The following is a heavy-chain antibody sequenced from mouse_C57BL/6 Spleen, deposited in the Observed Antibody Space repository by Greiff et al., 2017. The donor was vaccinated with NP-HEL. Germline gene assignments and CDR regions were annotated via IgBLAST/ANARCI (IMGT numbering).Heavy chain of an antibody. V-gene: IGHV1-76*01. CDR1: GYTFTDYY. D-gene: IGHD1-1*01. Sequence: VQLQQSGAELVRPGASVKLSCKASGYTFTDYYINWVKQRPGQGLEWIARIYPGSGNTYYNEKFKGKATLTAEKSSSTAYMQLSSLTSEDSAVYFCARWDYYYGTSYYFDYWGQGTTLTVSS. CDR2: IYPGSGNT. CDR3: ARWDYYYGTSYYFDY. J-gene: IGHJ2*01.